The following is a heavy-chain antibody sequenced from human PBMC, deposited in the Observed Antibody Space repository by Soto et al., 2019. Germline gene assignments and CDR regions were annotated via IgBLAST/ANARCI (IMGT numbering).Heavy chain of an antibody. V-gene: IGHV3-74*01. CDR1: GFTFRSYG. J-gene: IGHJ4*02. Sequence: VHLVESGGGVVQPGRSLRLSCAASGFTFRSYGMHWVRQAPGKGLEWVSRINSDGSSTSYADSVKGRFTISRDNAKNTLYLQMNSLRAEDTAVYYCAREIPLKNWGQGTLVTVSS. CDR2: INSDGSST. CDR3: AREIPLKN.